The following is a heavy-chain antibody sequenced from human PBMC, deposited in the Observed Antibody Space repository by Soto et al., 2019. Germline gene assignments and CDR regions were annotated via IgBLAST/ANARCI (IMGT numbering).Heavy chain of an antibody. D-gene: IGHD6-13*01. CDR3: ARCVQQQTKHPRDYYYSYMDV. V-gene: IGHV1-18*01. Sequence: ASVKVSCKASGYTFTSYGISWVRQAPGRGLEWMGWISAYNGNTNYAQKLQGRVTMTTDTSTSTAYMELRSLRSDDTAVYYCARCVQQQTKHPRDYYYSYMDVWGKGTTVPVSS. CDR2: ISAYNGNT. J-gene: IGHJ6*03. CDR1: GYTFTSYG.